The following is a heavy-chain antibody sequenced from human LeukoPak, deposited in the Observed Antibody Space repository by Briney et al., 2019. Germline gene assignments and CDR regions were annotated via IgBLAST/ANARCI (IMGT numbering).Heavy chain of an antibody. V-gene: IGHV3-72*01. D-gene: IGHD3-16*01. CDR2: SRNKVRSYTT. Sequence: PGGSLRLSCAASGFTFSSYAMSWVRQAPGKGLEWVARSRNKVRSYTTEYAASVKGRFTISRDASENSLYLQMDSLKTDDTAVYYCARTLTAGWGENSGVDVWGQGTTVTVSS. J-gene: IGHJ6*02. CDR1: GFTFSSYA. CDR3: ARTLTAGWGENSGVDV.